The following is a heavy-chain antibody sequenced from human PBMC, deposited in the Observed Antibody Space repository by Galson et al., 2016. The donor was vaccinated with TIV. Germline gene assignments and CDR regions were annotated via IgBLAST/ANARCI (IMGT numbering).Heavy chain of an antibody. D-gene: IGHD3-3*02. V-gene: IGHV1-8*01. J-gene: IGHJ5*02. CDR3: ARSRLGRAVNIFGVVVVAGWFDP. CDR2: INPKTFNT. CDR1: GYTFTNYN. Sequence: SVKVSCKASGYTFTNYNINWVRQAPGKGLGWMGWINPKTFNTGSAQKFRGRLTMTRDTFISTAYMELSSLKSEDTAVYYCARSRLGRAVNIFGVVVVAGWFDPWGQGTLVSVSS.